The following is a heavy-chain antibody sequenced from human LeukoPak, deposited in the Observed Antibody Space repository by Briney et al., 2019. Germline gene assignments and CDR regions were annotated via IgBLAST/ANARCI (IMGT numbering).Heavy chain of an antibody. D-gene: IGHD2-8*02. V-gene: IGHV3-74*01. CDR3: ARAARFYQSTGAHAFDI. CDR2: INSDGSST. CDR1: GFTFSSYW. Sequence: GGSLRLSCAASGFTFSSYWMHWVRQAPGKGLVWVSRINSDGSSTSYADSVKGRFTISRDNAKNFLFLQMNSLRVGDTAIYYCARAARFYQSTGAHAFDIWGQGTLVAVSS. J-gene: IGHJ3*02.